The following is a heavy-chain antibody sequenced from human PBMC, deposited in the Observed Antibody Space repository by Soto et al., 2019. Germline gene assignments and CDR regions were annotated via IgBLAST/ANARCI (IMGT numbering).Heavy chain of an antibody. CDR2: IIPIFGTA. V-gene: IGHV1-69*13. CDR1: GGTFSSYA. J-gene: IGHJ6*02. Sequence: PVKVSCKASGGTFSSYAISWVRQAPGQGLEWMGGIIPIFGTADYAQKFQGRVTITADESTSTAYMELSSLRSEDTAVYYCASVETQRYYYGMDVWGQGTTVTVSS. D-gene: IGHD2-15*01. CDR3: ASVETQRYYYGMDV.